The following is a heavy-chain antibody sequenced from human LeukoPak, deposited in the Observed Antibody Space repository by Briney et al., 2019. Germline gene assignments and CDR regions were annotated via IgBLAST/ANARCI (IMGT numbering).Heavy chain of an antibody. Sequence: GGSLRLSCAASGFTFSSYGMHWFRQAPGKGLEWVAVIWYDGSNKYYADSVKGRFTISRDNSKNTLYLQMNSLRAEDTAVYYCAKDSWLSDNSGGLDYWGQGTLVTVSS. V-gene: IGHV3-33*06. J-gene: IGHJ4*02. CDR2: IWYDGSNK. CDR3: AKDSWLSDNSGGLDY. CDR1: GFTFSSYG. D-gene: IGHD3-22*01.